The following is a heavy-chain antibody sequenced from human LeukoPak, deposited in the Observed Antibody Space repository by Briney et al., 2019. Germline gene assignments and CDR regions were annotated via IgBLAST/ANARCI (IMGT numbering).Heavy chain of an antibody. CDR1: GFTFGNYV. D-gene: IGHD6-19*01. CDR2: ISSSASNT. J-gene: IGHJ4*02. CDR3: AKTGSSGWYFAS. Sequence: GGSLRLSCAAPGFTFGNYVMSWVRQAPGKGLEWVSTISSSASNTYYTDSVKGRFSVSRDNSKKTLYLQMDSLRAEDTAVYYCAKTGSSGWYFASWGQGTLVTVSS. V-gene: IGHV3-23*01.